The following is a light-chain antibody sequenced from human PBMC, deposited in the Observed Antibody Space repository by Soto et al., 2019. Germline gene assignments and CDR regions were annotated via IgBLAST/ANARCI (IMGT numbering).Light chain of an antibody. Sequence: DIQMTQSPSSLSASVGDRVTITCRASQSISSYLSWYQQKPGKAPKLLIYSASSLQSGVPSRFSGSGSGTDFTLPISSLPPEDFATYYCQQSYSTPWTLGQGTKVEIK. CDR1: QSISSY. CDR3: QQSYSTPWT. J-gene: IGKJ1*01. CDR2: SAS. V-gene: IGKV1-39*01.